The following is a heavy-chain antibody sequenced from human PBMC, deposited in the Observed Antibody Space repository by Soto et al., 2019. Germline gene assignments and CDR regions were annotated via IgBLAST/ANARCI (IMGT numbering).Heavy chain of an antibody. CDR2: IYYSGST. CDR3: ARGVTMVRGVIHTPYFDY. Sequence: QVQLQESGPGLVKPSQTLSLTCTISGGSISSGGYYWSWIRQHPGKVLEWIGYIYYSGSTYYNPALKSRVTLSVDTSKNQFSLKLSSVTAADTAVYSCARGVTMVRGVIHTPYFDYWGQGTLVTVSS. J-gene: IGHJ4*02. D-gene: IGHD3-10*01. CDR1: GGSISSGGYY. V-gene: IGHV4-31*03.